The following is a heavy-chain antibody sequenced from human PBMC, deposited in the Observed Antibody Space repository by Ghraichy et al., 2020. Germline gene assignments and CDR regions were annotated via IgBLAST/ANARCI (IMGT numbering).Heavy chain of an antibody. CDR3: VRHGSLELVHSDY. CDR1: GFSTGSSNYY. J-gene: IGHJ4*02. V-gene: IGHV4-39*01. CDR2: IFNSGRT. Sequence: SETLSLTCAVSGFSTGSSNYYWGWIRQPPGKGLEWIGSIFNSGRTHYNPSLESRVTISGDSSKNQFSLELSSVTAADTAVYYCVRHGSLELVHSDYWGQGTLVTVSS. D-gene: IGHD1-7*01.